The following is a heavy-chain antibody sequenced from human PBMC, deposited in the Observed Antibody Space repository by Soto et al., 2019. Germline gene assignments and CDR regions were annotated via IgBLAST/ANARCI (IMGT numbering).Heavy chain of an antibody. V-gene: IGHV3-33*01. J-gene: IGHJ4*02. D-gene: IGHD1-26*01. CDR3: ARDSGGSYPFPHYFDY. CDR1: GFTFSTHG. CDR2: IWYDGSKR. Sequence: GGSLRLSCAASGFTFSTHGMHWVRQAPGKGLEWVAIIWYDGSKRYYADSLKGRFTVSRDNSKNTLFLQMNSLRAEDTAVYYCARDSGGSYPFPHYFDYWGQGTLVTVSS.